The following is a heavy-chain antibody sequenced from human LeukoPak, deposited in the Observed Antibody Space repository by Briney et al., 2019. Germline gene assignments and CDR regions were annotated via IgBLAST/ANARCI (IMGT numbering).Heavy chain of an antibody. CDR3: ARYANYYDSSGYYYLDAFDI. Sequence: GESLKISXKGSGYSFTSYWIGWVRQMPGNGLEWMGIIYPGDSDTRYSPSFQGQVTISADKSISTAYLQWSSLKASDTAMYYCARYANYYDSSGYYYLDAFDIWGQGTMVTVSS. J-gene: IGHJ3*02. V-gene: IGHV5-51*03. CDR1: GYSFTSYW. CDR2: IYPGDSDT. D-gene: IGHD3-22*01.